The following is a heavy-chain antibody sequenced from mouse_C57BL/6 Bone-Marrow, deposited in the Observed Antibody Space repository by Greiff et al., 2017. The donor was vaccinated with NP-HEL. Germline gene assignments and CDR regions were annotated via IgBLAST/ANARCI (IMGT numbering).Heavy chain of an antibody. CDR2: IYPRDGST. D-gene: IGHD3-2*02. J-gene: IGHJ3*01. V-gene: IGHV1-78*01. CDR3: ARPRQLRLLFAY. CDR1: GYTFTDHT. Sequence: VQFQQVDAELVKPGASVKISCKVSGYTFTDHTIHWMKQRPEQGLDWIGYIYPRDGSTKYNEKFKGKATLTADKSSSTAYMQLNSLTSEDSAVYFCARPRQLRLLFAYWGQGTLVTVSA.